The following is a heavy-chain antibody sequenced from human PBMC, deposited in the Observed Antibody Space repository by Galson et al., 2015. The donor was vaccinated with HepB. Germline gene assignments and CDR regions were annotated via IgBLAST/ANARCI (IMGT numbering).Heavy chain of an antibody. Sequence: SVKVSCKASGYTFTSYHMHWVRQAPGQGLEWMGIINPSGGSTSYAQKFQGRVTMTRDTSTSTVYMELSSLRSEDTAVYYCARGAQRDIAAAGKGGWFDPWGQGTLVTVSS. CDR3: ARGAQRDIAAAGKGGWFDP. J-gene: IGHJ5*02. CDR2: INPSGGST. CDR1: GYTFTSYH. V-gene: IGHV1-46*03. D-gene: IGHD6-13*01.